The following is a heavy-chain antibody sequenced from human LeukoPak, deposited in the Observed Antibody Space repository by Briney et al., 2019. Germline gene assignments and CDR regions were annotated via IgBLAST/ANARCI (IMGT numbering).Heavy chain of an antibody. D-gene: IGHD3-10*01. V-gene: IGHV1-2*02. CDR1: GYTFSGYY. Sequence: GASVKVSCKASGYTFSGYYMHWVRQAPGQGLEWMGWINPKSGGTNYAQKFQGRVTMTRDTSISTAYMGLSRLRSDDTAVYYCARGTNIYDSGRDWFDPWGQGTLVTVSS. CDR2: INPKSGGT. J-gene: IGHJ5*02. CDR3: ARGTNIYDSGRDWFDP.